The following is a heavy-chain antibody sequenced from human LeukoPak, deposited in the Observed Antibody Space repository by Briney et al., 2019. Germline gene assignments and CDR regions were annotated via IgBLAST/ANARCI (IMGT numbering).Heavy chain of an antibody. D-gene: IGHD6-13*01. J-gene: IGHJ6*03. CDR1: GFTVSSNY. Sequence: PGGSLRLSCAASGFTVSSNYMSWVRQAPGKGLEWVSVIYSGGSTYYADSVKGRFTISRDNSKNTLYLQMNSLRAEDTAVYYCARDRRIAAACRYYYYMDVWGKGTTVTVSS. CDR2: IYSGGST. CDR3: ARDRRIAAACRYYYYMDV. V-gene: IGHV3-66*02.